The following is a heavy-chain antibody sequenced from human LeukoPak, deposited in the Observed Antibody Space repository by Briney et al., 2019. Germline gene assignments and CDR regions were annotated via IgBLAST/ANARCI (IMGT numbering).Heavy chain of an antibody. J-gene: IGHJ5*02. CDR2: INPNGGST. Sequence: GASVKVSCKASGYTFTSYYMHWVRQAPGQGLEWMGIINPNGGSTSSAQKFQGRVTMTRDTSTSTVYMELSSLRSEDTAMYYCARGDSNYYDSSAYSTWGQGTLVTVSS. D-gene: IGHD3-22*01. CDR3: ARGDSNYYDSSAYST. V-gene: IGHV1-46*01. CDR1: GYTFTSYY.